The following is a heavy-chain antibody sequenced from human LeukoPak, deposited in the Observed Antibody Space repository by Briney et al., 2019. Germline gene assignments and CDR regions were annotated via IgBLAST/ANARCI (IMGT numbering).Heavy chain of an antibody. Sequence: GASVKVSCKASGGGSNSYAFTWVRQAPGQGLEWMGGIIPTFGTANYAQKFQGRVTITTDESSSTVYMQLSSLRSEDTAVYYCAIDDSSGFSDIWGQGTLVTVSS. V-gene: IGHV1-69*05. CDR2: IIPTFGTA. J-gene: IGHJ4*02. CDR3: AIDDSSGFSDI. CDR1: GGGSNSYA. D-gene: IGHD3-22*01.